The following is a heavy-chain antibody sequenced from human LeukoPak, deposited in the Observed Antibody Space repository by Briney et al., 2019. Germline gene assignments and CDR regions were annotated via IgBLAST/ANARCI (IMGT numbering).Heavy chain of an antibody. CDR3: ARDWQLWYFDY. D-gene: IGHD5-18*01. J-gene: IGHJ4*02. CDR2: INHSGST. V-gene: IGHV4-34*01. Sequence: SETLSLTCAVYGGSFSGYYWSWIRQPPGKGLEWIGEINHSGSTNYNPSLKSRVTISVDTSKNQFSLKPSSVTAADTAVYYCARDWQLWYFDYWGQGTLVTVSS. CDR1: GGSFSGYY.